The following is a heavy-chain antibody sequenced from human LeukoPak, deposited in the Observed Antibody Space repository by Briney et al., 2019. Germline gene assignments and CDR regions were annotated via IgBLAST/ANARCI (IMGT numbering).Heavy chain of an antibody. D-gene: IGHD6-13*01. J-gene: IGHJ5*02. V-gene: IGHV1-2*02. CDR3: ARDMWQQFDWFDP. CDR2: INPNTGDT. Sequence: ASVKVSCKASGYTFTTYYMHWVRQAPGQGLEWMGWINPNTGDTRSAKRFQGRVTMTRDPSITTIYLQLTRLTSDDTAVYYCARDMWQQFDWFDPWGQGTLVTVSS. CDR1: GYTFTTYY.